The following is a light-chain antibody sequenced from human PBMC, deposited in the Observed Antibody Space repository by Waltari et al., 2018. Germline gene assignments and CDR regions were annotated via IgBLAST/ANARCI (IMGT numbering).Light chain of an antibody. CDR2: WAS. Sequence: DIVMTQSPDSLAVSLGERATINCKSSQSVLYSSNNKNYLAWYQQKPGQPPKLLIYWASTRESGVPDRFSGSGSGTDFTLTISSLQAEDVAVYYCQQYYSTPLTFGQGTRLEI. V-gene: IGKV4-1*01. CDR3: QQYYSTPLT. J-gene: IGKJ5*01. CDR1: QSVLYSSNNKNY.